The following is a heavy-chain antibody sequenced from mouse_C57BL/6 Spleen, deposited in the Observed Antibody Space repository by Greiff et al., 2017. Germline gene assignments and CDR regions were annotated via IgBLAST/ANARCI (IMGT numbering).Heavy chain of an antibody. D-gene: IGHD1-1*01. J-gene: IGHJ4*01. Sequence: EVKLVESGGGLVKPGGSLKLSCAASGFTFSDYGMHWVRQAPEKGLEWVAYISSGSSTIYYADTLKGRFTISRDTAKNTLFLQMTSLRSEDTAMYYCARSCYGQSCYAKGDRGQRPSVTVAT. V-gene: IGHV5-17*01. CDR3: ARSCYGQSCYAKGD. CDR1: GFTFSDYG. CDR2: ISSGSSTI.